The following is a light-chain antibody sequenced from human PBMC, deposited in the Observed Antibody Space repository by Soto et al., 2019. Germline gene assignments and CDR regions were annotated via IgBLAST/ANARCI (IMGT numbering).Light chain of an antibody. V-gene: IGKV1-5*03. CDR3: QQYDTYWT. CDR1: ESISNW. CDR2: KAS. J-gene: IGKJ1*01. Sequence: DIQMTQSPSTLSAFVGDRVIITCRASESISNWLAWYQQKPGKAPNLLIYKASSLKSGVPLRFSGSGSGTEFTLTINSLQPDDFATYYCQQYDTYWTFGQGTKVDIK.